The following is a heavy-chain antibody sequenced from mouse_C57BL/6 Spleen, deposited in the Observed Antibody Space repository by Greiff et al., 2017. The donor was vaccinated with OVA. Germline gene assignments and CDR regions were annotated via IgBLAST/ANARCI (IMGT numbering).Heavy chain of an antibody. CDR1: GYTFTDYY. J-gene: IGHJ2*01. CDR2: INPNNGGT. V-gene: IGHV1-26*01. CDR3: ARSTIYDGYYDWDEYFDY. D-gene: IGHD2-3*01. Sequence: EVQLQQSGPELVKPGASVKISCKASGYTFTDYYMNWVKQSHGQSLEWIGDINPNNGGTSYNQKFKGKATLTVDKSSSTAYMELRSLTSEDSAVDDCARSTIYDGYYDWDEYFDYWGQGTTLTVSS.